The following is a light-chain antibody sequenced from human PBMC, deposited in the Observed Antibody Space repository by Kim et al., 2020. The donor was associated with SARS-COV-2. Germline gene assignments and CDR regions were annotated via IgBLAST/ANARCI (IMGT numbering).Light chain of an antibody. V-gene: IGKV4-1*01. Sequence: DIVMTQSPDSLAVSLGERATINCKSSQSVLYSSDNKNYLAWYQQKPGQPPKLLIYWASTRESGVPDRFSGSGSGTDFTLTIRSLQAEDVAVYYCQQYYNTATFGQGTKVDIK. CDR2: WAS. CDR1: QSVLYSSDNKNY. CDR3: QQYYNTAT. J-gene: IGKJ1*01.